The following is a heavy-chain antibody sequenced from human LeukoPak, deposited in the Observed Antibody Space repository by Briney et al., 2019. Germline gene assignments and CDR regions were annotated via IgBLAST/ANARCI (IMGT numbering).Heavy chain of an antibody. CDR1: GYTFTSYD. Sequence: GASVKVSCKASGYTFTSYDINWGRQATGQGLEWEGWMNTNSGNTGHAQKFQGRLTMTRDTSTNTAYMELSSLRSEDTAVYYCARGGDIAVVPAAMVGPWGQGPLVTVSS. CDR2: MNTNSGNT. CDR3: ARGGDIAVVPAAMVGP. V-gene: IGHV1-8*01. J-gene: IGHJ5*02. D-gene: IGHD2-2*01.